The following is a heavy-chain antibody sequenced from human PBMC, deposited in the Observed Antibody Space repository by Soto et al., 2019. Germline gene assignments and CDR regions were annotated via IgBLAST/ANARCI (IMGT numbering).Heavy chain of an antibody. CDR1: GFTFSSYG. CDR2: ISYDGSNK. Sequence: GGSLRLSCAASGFTFSSYGMHWVRQAPGKGLEWVAVISYDGSNKYYADSVKGRFTISRDNSKNTLYLQMNSLRAEDTAVYYCAMLYGHYYYYGMDVWGKGTTVTVSS. J-gene: IGHJ6*04. D-gene: IGHD4-17*01. CDR3: AMLYGHYYYYGMDV. V-gene: IGHV3-30*03.